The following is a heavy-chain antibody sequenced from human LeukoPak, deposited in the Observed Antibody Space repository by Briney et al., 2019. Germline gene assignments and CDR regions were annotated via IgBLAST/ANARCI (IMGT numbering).Heavy chain of an antibody. J-gene: IGHJ4*02. V-gene: IGHV3-30*14. Sequence: GGSLRLSCAASGFTFSTYAMHWVRQAPGKGLEWVALISYNGRNKFYADSVKGRFTISRDNSKDTLYLQMDSLRAGDTAVYYCARGANYYGSGSYYYEGYFDYWGQGTLVTVSS. D-gene: IGHD3-10*01. CDR1: GFTFSTYA. CDR2: ISYNGRNK. CDR3: ARGANYYGSGSYYYEGYFDY.